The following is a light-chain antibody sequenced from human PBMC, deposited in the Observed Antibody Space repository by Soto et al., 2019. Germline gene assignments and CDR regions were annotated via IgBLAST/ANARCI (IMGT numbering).Light chain of an antibody. CDR2: AAS. V-gene: IGKV3-20*01. CDR3: QQYGSSPPGT. CDR1: QSVSSRF. J-gene: IGKJ5*01. Sequence: EIVLTQSPGTLSLSPGERVTLSCRASQSVSSRFLAWYQQRPGQATRLLIYAASTRATGIPDRFSGSGSGTDFTLTIGRLEPEDFAVYYCQQYGSSPPGTFGQGTRLEIK.